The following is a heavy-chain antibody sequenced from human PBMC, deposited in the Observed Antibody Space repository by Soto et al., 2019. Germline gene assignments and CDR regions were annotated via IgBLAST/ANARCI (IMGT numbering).Heavy chain of an antibody. CDR2: VNPSGGT. CDR3: ATLYYYGSGSDDYYYGLDV. D-gene: IGHD3-10*01. J-gene: IGHJ6*02. CDR1: GGSFSGYY. V-gene: IGHV4-34*01. Sequence: SETLSLTCAVSGGSFSGYYWSWIRQPPGKGLEWIGEVNPSGGTKYSPSLKSRVTISVDTSKNQISLKLNSVTAADTAVYYCATLYYYGSGSDDYYYGLDVWGQGTTVT.